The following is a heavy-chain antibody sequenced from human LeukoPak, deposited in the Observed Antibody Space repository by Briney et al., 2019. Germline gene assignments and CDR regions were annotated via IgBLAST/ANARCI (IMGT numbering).Heavy chain of an antibody. CDR1: GFTFSNAW. Sequence: SGGSLRLSCAASGFTFSNAWMSWVRQAPGKGLEWVGRIKSKTDGGTTDYAAPVKGRFTISRDDSKNTLYLQMNSLKTEDTAVYYCARDFHRRYYDSSGYNAFDIWGQGTMVTVSS. J-gene: IGHJ3*02. CDR3: ARDFHRRYYDSSGYNAFDI. V-gene: IGHV3-15*01. D-gene: IGHD3-22*01. CDR2: IKSKTDGGTT.